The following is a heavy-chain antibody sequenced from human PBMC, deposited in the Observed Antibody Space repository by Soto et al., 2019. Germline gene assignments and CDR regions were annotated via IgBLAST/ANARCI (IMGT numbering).Heavy chain of an antibody. CDR1: GFTFSSYS. V-gene: IGHV3-48*02. Sequence: GGSLRLSCAASGFTFSSYSMNWVRQAPGKGLEWVSYISSSSSTIYYADSVKGRFTISRDNAKNSLYLQMNSLRDEDTAVYYCARDHDSSGYYYNPFDYWGQGTLVTAPQ. D-gene: IGHD3-22*01. CDR2: ISSSSSTI. J-gene: IGHJ4*02. CDR3: ARDHDSSGYYYNPFDY.